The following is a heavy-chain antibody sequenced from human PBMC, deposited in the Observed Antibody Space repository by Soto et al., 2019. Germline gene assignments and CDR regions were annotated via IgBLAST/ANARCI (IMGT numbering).Heavy chain of an antibody. D-gene: IGHD2-2*01. V-gene: IGHV1-69*06. CDR2: IIPIFGTA. J-gene: IGHJ4*02. CDR1: GGTFSSYA. CDR3: ARIYCSSTSCLNAFDY. Sequence: SVKVSCKASGGTFSSYAISWVRQAPGQGLEWMGGIIPIFGTANYAQKFQGRVSITADKSTSTAYMELSSLRSEDTAVYYCARIYCSSTSCLNAFDYWGQGTLVTVSS.